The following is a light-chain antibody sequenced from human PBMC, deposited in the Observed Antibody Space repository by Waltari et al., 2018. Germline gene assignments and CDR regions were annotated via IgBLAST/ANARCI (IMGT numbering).Light chain of an antibody. J-gene: IGKJ2*03. V-gene: IGKV3-11*01. CDR1: QSINTY. CDR2: DAS. Sequence: EIVLTQSPATLSFSPGERATLSCRASQSINTYLAWYQQKPGQAPRLLIYDASNRATGVPARCSGSGSGTEFIRSISSLEPEDFAIYYCQQRRNWEFSFGQGTKLEIK. CDR3: QQRRNWEFS.